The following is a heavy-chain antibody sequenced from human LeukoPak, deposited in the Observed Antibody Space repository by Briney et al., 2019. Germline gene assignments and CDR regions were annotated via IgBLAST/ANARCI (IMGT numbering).Heavy chain of an antibody. CDR2: ISSSSSYI. Sequence: PGGSLRLSCAASGFTFSSYSMNWVRQAPGKGLEWVSSISSSSSYIYYAVSVKGRFTISRDNAKNSLYLQMNSLRAEDTAVYYCARETYCTSTNCPIGDYFDYWGQGTLVTVSS. CDR3: ARETYCTSTNCPIGDYFDY. D-gene: IGHD2-2*01. J-gene: IGHJ4*02. V-gene: IGHV3-21*01. CDR1: GFTFSSYS.